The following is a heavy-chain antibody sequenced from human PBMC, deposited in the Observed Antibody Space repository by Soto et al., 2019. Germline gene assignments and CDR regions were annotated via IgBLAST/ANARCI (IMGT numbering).Heavy chain of an antibody. CDR2: IFSNDEK. V-gene: IGHV2-26*01. CDR1: GFSLSNARMG. J-gene: IGHJ6*01. Sequence: QVTLKESGPVLVKPTETLTLTCTVSGFSLSNARMGVSWIRQPPGKALEWLAHIFSNDEKSYSTSLKSRVTISKDTSKSHVVLTMINMDPVDTATYYCARMAYGMDVWCQGTTVTVCS. CDR3: ARMAYGMDV.